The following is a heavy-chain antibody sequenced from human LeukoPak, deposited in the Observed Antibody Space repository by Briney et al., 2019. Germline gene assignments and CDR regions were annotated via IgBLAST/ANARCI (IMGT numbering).Heavy chain of an antibody. V-gene: IGHV1-69*04. CDR1: GGTFSSYA. Sequence: ASVKVSCKASGGTFSSYAISWVRQAPGQGLEWMGRIIPILGIANYAQKFQGRVTITADKSTSTASMELSSLRSEDTAVYYCASKSAERNDAFDIWGQGTMVTVSS. D-gene: IGHD1-26*01. CDR3: ASKSAERNDAFDI. CDR2: IIPILGIA. J-gene: IGHJ3*02.